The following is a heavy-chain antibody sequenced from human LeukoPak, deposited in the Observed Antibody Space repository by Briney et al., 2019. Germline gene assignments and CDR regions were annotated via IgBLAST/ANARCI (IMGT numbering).Heavy chain of an antibody. CDR1: GYTFTGYY. V-gene: IGHV1-2*06. CDR2: INPNSGGT. D-gene: IGHD3-10*01. Sequence: ASVKVSCKASGYTFTGYYMHWVRQAPGQGLEWMGRINPNSGGTNYAQKFQGRVTMTRDTSISTAYMELSRLRSDDTAVYYCARDFPQRYYYGSRSLSDYWGQGTLVTVSS. J-gene: IGHJ4*02. CDR3: ARDFPQRYYYGSRSLSDY.